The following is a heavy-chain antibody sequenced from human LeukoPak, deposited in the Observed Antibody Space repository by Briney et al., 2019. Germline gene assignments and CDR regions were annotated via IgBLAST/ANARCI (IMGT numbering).Heavy chain of an antibody. Sequence: GGSLRLSCVASGFTFNSYAMSWVRQAPGMSLEWVSAITGSGASTYYADSVKGRFTVFRDNSKNTLYLQMNSLRAEDTAVYYCAKDVGTNTWYYFDYWGRGTLVTVSS. V-gene: IGHV3-23*01. D-gene: IGHD2-2*01. CDR1: GFTFNSYA. CDR2: ITGSGAST. J-gene: IGHJ4*02. CDR3: AKDVGTNTWYYFDY.